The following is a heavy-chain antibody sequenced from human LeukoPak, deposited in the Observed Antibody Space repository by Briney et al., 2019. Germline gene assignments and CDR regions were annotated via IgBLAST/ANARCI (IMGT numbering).Heavy chain of an antibody. D-gene: IGHD1-26*01. J-gene: IGHJ4*02. CDR1: GGSFSGDY. V-gene: IGHV4-34*01. Sequence: SETLSLTCAVYGGSFSGDYWSWIRQPPGKGLEWIGEINHRGSTKYNPSLKSRVTIPVDTSKNQLSLKLSSVTAADTAVYYCARGPIGIVGATTFDYWGQGTLVTVSS. CDR2: INHRGST. CDR3: ARGPIGIVGATTFDY.